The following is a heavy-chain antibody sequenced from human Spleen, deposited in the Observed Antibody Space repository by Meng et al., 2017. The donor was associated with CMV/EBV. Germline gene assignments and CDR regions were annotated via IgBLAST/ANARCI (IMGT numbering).Heavy chain of an antibody. CDR1: GYIFTKYG. CDR2: ISAYNGDT. Sequence: ASVKVSCKASGYIFTKYGVNWMRQAPGQGPEWMGWISAYNGDTMYAPKVQGRVTMTTDTSTSTAYMELRSLRSDDTAVYYCARGGLYCSSTSCYRYFPFDIWGQGTMVTVSS. V-gene: IGHV1-18*01. CDR3: ARGGLYCSSTSCYRYFPFDI. D-gene: IGHD2-2*01. J-gene: IGHJ3*02.